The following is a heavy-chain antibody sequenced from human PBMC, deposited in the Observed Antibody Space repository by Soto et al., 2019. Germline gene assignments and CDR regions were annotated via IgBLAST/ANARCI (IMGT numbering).Heavy chain of an antibody. D-gene: IGHD3-16*01. Sequence: GGSLRLSCAASGFTFGASALQWVRQAPGKGLQWVSSINSISSVIHYADSVKGRFTISRDNAKNSLYLQMNSLRGEDTAVYYCAMGSYGAFDIWGQGTMVTVSS. CDR3: AMGSYGAFDI. CDR1: GFTFGASA. J-gene: IGHJ3*02. CDR2: INSISSVI. V-gene: IGHV3-21*06.